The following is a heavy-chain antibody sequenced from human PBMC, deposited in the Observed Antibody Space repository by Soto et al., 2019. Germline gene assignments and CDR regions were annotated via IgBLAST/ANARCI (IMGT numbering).Heavy chain of an antibody. CDR2: IYPGDSDT. CDR3: AKTFGGYLYAFDF. J-gene: IGHJ4*02. V-gene: IGHV5-51*01. CDR1: GYSFTTHW. Sequence: PGESLKISCKGSGYSFTTHWIGWVRQMPGKGLEWMGVIYPGDSDTKYSPSFQGQVTISADKSINTAYLQWNTLKASDTAMYYCAKTFGGYLYAFDFWGQGTLVTVS. D-gene: IGHD3-16*01.